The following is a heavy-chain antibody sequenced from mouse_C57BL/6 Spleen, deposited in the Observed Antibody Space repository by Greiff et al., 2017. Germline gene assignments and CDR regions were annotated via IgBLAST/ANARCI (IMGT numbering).Heavy chain of an antibody. CDR2: ILPGSGST. CDR1: GYTFTGYW. J-gene: IGHJ4*01. CDR3: ASLYYYGSSFYYYAMDY. V-gene: IGHV1-9*01. D-gene: IGHD1-1*01. Sequence: QVQLKQSGAELMKPGASVKLSCKATGYTFTGYWIEWVKQRPGHGLEWIGEILPGSGSTNYNEKFKGKATFTADTSSNTAYMQLSSLTTEDSAIYYCASLYYYGSSFYYYAMDYWGQGTSVTVSS.